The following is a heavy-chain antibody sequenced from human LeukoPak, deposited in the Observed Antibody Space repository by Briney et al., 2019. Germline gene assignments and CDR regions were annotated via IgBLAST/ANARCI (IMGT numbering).Heavy chain of an antibody. Sequence: GGSLRLSCVVSGFTFSNAWLNWVRQAPGKGLEWVGRIKSKTDGETTDYAAPVKGRFTVSRDDSKTTLYLQMNSLQTEDTAVYYCTTSFPAVAGYYFDYWGQGTLVTVSS. J-gene: IGHJ4*02. CDR1: GFTFSNAW. D-gene: IGHD6-19*01. CDR3: TTSFPAVAGYYFDY. CDR2: IKSKTDGETT. V-gene: IGHV3-15*07.